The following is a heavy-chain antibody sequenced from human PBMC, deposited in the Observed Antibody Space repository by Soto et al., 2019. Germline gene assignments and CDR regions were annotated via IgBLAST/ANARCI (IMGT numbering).Heavy chain of an antibody. Sequence: GGSLRLSCAASGFTFSSYAMSWVRQAPGKGLEWVSAISGSGGSTYYADSVKGRFTISRDNSKNTLYLQINSLRAEDTAVYYCAKVRRPPIRAFDIWGQGTMVTVSS. V-gene: IGHV3-23*01. CDR2: ISGSGGST. CDR3: AKVRRPPIRAFDI. J-gene: IGHJ3*02. D-gene: IGHD3-3*02. CDR1: GFTFSSYA.